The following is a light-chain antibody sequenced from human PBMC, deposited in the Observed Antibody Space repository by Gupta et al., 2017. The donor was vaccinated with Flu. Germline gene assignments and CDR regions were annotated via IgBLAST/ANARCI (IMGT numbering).Light chain of an antibody. CDR3: RQHNSYPWT. V-gene: IGKV1-17*01. CDR2: AAS. Sequence: DIQMTQSPSSLSASVGDRVTITCRASQGIRNGLGWYQQKPGKAPKRLIYAASTLQSGVPSRFSGSGSGTDFTLTISSLQPEDFATYYCRQHNSYPWTFGQGTKVEIK. J-gene: IGKJ1*01. CDR1: QGIRNG.